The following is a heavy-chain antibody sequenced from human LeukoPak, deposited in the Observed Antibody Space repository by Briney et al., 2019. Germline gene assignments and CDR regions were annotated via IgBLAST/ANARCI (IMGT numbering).Heavy chain of an antibody. Sequence: ASVKVSCKASGYTFTSYGISWVRQAPGQGLEWMGWISAYNGNTNYAQKLQGRVTMTTDTSTSTAYMELRSLRSDDTAVYYCARVARQQLGYYFDYWCQGTLVTVSS. CDR3: ARVARQQLGYYFDY. J-gene: IGHJ4*02. D-gene: IGHD6-13*01. CDR1: GYTFTSYG. V-gene: IGHV1-18*01. CDR2: ISAYNGNT.